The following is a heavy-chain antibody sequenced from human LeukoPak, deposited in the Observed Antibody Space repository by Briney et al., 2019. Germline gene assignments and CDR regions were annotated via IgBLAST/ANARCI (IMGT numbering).Heavy chain of an antibody. J-gene: IGHJ6*03. V-gene: IGHV3-23*01. D-gene: IGHD5-12*01. CDR2: LSGSGHRR. CDR1: GFSVSNNY. CDR3: AKSLPGGGDDLPDHSYYYMDV. Sequence: GGSLRLSCAASGFSVSNNYMSWVRQAPGKGLEWVSVLSGSGHRRYYADSVKGRFTISRDNSKNTLYLQMNSLRVEDTALYYCAKSLPGGGDDLPDHSYYYMDVWGKGTTVIVSS.